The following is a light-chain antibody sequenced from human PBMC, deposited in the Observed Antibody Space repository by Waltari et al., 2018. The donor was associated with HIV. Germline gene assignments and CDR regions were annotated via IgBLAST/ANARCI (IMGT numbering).Light chain of an antibody. CDR3: QSYDGTNWV. CDR2: ADY. V-gene: IGLV6-57*01. Sequence: NFVLTQPHSVSESPGKTVIIPCTRSSGSIGSAYVQWYHQRPGSSPSTVIYADYQSPSGVPDRFSGSVDSSSNSASLTISGLRSDDEADYYCQSYDGTNWVFGGGTKLTVL. J-gene: IGLJ3*02. CDR1: SGSIGSAY.